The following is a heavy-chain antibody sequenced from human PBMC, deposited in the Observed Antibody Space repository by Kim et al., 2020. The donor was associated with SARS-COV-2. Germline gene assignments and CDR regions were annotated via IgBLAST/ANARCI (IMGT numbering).Heavy chain of an antibody. CDR2: IYYSGST. Sequence: SETLSLTCTVSGGSISSSSYYWGWIRQPPGKGLEWIGSIYYSGSTYYNPSLKSRVTISVDTSKNQFSLKLSSVTAADTAVYYCASLTSLQLPDYWGQGTLVTVSS. D-gene: IGHD5-18*01. CDR3: ASLTSLQLPDY. J-gene: IGHJ4*02. CDR1: GGSISSSSYY. V-gene: IGHV4-39*07.